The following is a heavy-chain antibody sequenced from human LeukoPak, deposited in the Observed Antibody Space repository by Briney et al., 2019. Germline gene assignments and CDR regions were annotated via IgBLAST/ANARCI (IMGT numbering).Heavy chain of an antibody. CDR1: GYTFTSYG. V-gene: IGHV1-18*01. D-gene: IGHD3-3*01. CDR2: ISTYNGKT. CDR3: ARDLWSGYYTLNAFAI. Sequence: ASVKVSYKASGYTFTSYGIGWVRQAPGQGLEWMGWISTYNGKTVYAQDIQGRVTMTTDTSTSTAYMELRSLRSDDTAIYYCARDLWSGYYTLNAFAIWGLGTMVTVSS. J-gene: IGHJ3*02.